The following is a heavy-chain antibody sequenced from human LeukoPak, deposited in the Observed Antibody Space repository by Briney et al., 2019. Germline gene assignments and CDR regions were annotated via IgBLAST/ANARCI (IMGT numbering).Heavy chain of an antibody. CDR3: ARNYDDSSGYYH. Sequence: GGSLRLSCAASGFTFSSYWMSWVRQAPGKGLEWVSGINWNGGSTGYADSVKGRFTISRDNAKNSLYLQMNSLRAEDTALYYCARNYDDSSGYYHWGQGTLVTVSS. J-gene: IGHJ5*02. D-gene: IGHD3-22*01. CDR1: GFTFSSYW. CDR2: INWNGGST. V-gene: IGHV3-20*04.